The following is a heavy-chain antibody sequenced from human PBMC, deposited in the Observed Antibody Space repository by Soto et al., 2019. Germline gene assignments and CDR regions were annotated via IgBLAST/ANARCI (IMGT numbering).Heavy chain of an antibody. V-gene: IGHV4-61*08. J-gene: IGHJ5*02. CDR2: VYYSGTT. CDR3: ARDVSAPPNYFDP. CDR1: GGSIDSGDYY. Sequence: PSETLSLTCTVSGGSIDSGDYYWSWIRQPPGKGLEWIGYVYYSGTTNYNPFLKSRVTLSLDKSKNQFSLKMNSVTAADTAVYYCARDVSAPPNYFDPWGQVTLVTVSS. D-gene: IGHD4-4*01.